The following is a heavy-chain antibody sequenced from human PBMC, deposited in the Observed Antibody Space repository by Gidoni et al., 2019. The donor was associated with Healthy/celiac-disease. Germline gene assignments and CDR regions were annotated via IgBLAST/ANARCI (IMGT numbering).Heavy chain of an antibody. D-gene: IGHD3-22*01. CDR2: ISWNSGSI. CDR3: AKGAPLGSSGSHDAFDI. V-gene: IGHV3-9*01. CDR1: GFTFDDYS. J-gene: IGHJ3*02. Sequence: EVQLVESGGGLVQPGRSLRLPCAASGFTFDDYSMHWVRQAPGKGLAWVSGISWNSGSIGYADSVKGRFTISRDNAKNSLYLQMNSLRAEDTALYYCAKGAPLGSSGSHDAFDIWGQGTMVTVSS.